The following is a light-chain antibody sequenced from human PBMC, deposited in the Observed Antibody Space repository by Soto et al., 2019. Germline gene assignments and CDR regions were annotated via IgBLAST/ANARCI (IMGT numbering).Light chain of an antibody. CDR3: QQYGSSPLT. V-gene: IGKV3-20*01. Sequence: EIVLTQSPGTLSLSPVERATLSCRASQSVSSSFLAWYQQKPGQAPRLLIYGASSRATGIPDRVSGSGSGTDFNLTISRLEPEDVAVYYCQQYGSSPLTFGGGTKVEIK. CDR1: QSVSSSF. J-gene: IGKJ4*01. CDR2: GAS.